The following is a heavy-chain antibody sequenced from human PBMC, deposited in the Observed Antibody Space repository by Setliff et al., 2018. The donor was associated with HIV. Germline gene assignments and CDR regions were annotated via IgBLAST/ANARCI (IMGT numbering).Heavy chain of an antibody. CDR3: ARDLPLIVSSGRGNR. CDR2: ISSSSSYI. Sequence: GESLKISCAASGFTFSSYSMNWVRQAPGKGLEWVSSISSSSSYIYYADSVKGRFTISRDNAKNSLYLQMNSLRAEDTAVYYCARDLPLIVSSGRGNRWGQGTLVTVSS. J-gene: IGHJ5*02. CDR1: GFTFSSYS. V-gene: IGHV3-21*01. D-gene: IGHD1-26*01.